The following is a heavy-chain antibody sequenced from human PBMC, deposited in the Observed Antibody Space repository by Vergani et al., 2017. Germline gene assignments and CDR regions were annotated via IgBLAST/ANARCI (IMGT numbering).Heavy chain of an antibody. V-gene: IGHV3-9*01. CDR2: INWNSDSI. D-gene: IGHD6-13*01. CDR3: VKDIAASGNYWYFDL. J-gene: IGHJ2*01. Sequence: EVQLVESGGGLVQPGRSLRLSCAASGFTFDDYAMHWVRQAPGKGLEWVSGINWNSDSIAYADSVKGRFTISRDNAKNSLCLQMNSLRAEDTALYYCVKDIAASGNYWYFDLWGRGTLVTVSS. CDR1: GFTFDDYA.